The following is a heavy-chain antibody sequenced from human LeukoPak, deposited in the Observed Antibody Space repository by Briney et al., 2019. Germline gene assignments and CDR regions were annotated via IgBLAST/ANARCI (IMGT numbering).Heavy chain of an antibody. Sequence: GGSLRLSCAASGFTFSSYGMTWVRQAPGKGLEWVSVIYTNGNTYNADSVKGRVTISRDNSKNTLYLQMNSLRVDDTAVYYCARSICGGDCSLDYWGQGTLVTVSS. J-gene: IGHJ4*02. CDR2: IYTNGNT. CDR1: GFTFSSYG. V-gene: IGHV3-66*01. D-gene: IGHD2-21*02. CDR3: ARSICGGDCSLDY.